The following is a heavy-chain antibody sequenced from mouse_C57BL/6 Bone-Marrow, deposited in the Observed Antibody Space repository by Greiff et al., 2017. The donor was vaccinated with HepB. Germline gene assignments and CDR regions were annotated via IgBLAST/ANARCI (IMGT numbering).Heavy chain of an antibody. D-gene: IGHD2-4*01. CDR3: ARVGVYYDYDAGFAY. CDR1: GFTFSSYA. J-gene: IGHJ3*01. CDR2: ISDGGSYT. Sequence: EVMLVESGGGLVKPGGSLKLSCAASGFTFSSYAMSWVRQTPEKRLEWVATISDGGSYTYYPDNVKGRFTISRDNAKNNLYLQRSHLKSEDTAMYYCARVGVYYDYDAGFAYWGQGTLVTVSA. V-gene: IGHV5-4*03.